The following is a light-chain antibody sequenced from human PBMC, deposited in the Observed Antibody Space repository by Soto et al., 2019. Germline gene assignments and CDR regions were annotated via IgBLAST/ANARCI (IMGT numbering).Light chain of an antibody. Sequence: DIQMTQSPSSLSASVGDTVTITCRASQGVADHLAWYQQKPGGVPELLISAASTLESGVPSRFSGSGSKKDFTLTISHVQPGDVATYYCQEYDSVRLTFGGGTKVEVK. CDR1: QGVADH. CDR3: QEYDSVRLT. CDR2: AAS. V-gene: IGKV1-27*01. J-gene: IGKJ4*01.